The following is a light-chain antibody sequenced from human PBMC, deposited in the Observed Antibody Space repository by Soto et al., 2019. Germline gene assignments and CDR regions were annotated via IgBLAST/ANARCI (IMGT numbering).Light chain of an antibody. Sequence: EIVLTQSPGTLSLSPGERATLSCRASQSVSSNLAWYQQKPGQAPRLLIYGASSRATGIPDRFSGSGSGTDFTLTISRLEPEDFAVYYCQQYGSSRWTFGQGTKVDI. J-gene: IGKJ1*01. CDR3: QQYGSSRWT. V-gene: IGKV3-20*01. CDR2: GAS. CDR1: QSVSSN.